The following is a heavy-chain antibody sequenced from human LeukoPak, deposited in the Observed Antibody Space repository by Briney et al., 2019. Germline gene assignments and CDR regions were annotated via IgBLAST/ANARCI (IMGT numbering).Heavy chain of an antibody. CDR1: GGSFSGYY. CDR2: INHSGST. Sequence: SETLSLTCAVYGGSFSGYYWSWIRQPPGKGLEWIGEINHSGSTNYNPSLKSRVTISVDTSKNQSSLKLSSVTAADTAVYYCARGMGFWSGYVVYWGQGTLVTVSS. V-gene: IGHV4-34*01. J-gene: IGHJ4*02. CDR3: ARGMGFWSGYVVY. D-gene: IGHD3-3*01.